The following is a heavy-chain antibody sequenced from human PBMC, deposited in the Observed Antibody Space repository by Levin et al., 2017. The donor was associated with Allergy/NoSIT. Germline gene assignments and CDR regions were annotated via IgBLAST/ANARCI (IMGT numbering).Heavy chain of an antibody. J-gene: IGHJ4*02. Sequence: GGSLRLSCAASGFTFSSYAMHWVRQAPGKGLEWVAVISYDGSNKYYADSVKGRFTISRDNSKNTLYLQMNSLRAEDTAVYYCARGAIWFGELLFIDYWGQGTLVTVSS. CDR3: ARGAIWFGELLFIDY. CDR1: GFTFSSYA. CDR2: ISYDGSNK. V-gene: IGHV3-30-3*01. D-gene: IGHD3-10*01.